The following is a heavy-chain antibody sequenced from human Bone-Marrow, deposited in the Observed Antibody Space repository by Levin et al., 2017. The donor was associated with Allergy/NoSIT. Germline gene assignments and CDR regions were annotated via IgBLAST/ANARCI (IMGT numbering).Heavy chain of an antibody. J-gene: IGHJ5*02. CDR1: GYRFPSQW. D-gene: IGHD6-6*01. Sequence: GESLKISCQGSGYRFPSQWIGWVRQRPGKGLEWMGTIYPGDSDTTYSPSFQGQVSISADMSINTAYLQWSSLKASDTAIYYCAASSSGFSNWFDPWGQGTLVTVSS. V-gene: IGHV5-51*01. CDR2: IYPGDSDT. CDR3: AASSSGFSNWFDP.